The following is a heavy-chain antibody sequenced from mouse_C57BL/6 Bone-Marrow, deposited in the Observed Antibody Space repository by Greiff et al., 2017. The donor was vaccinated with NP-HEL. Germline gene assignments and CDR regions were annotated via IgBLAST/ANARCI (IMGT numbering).Heavy chain of an antibody. CDR2: INPNNGGT. CDR3: ARGDWAWFAY. J-gene: IGHJ3*01. Sequence: EVQLVESGPELVKPGASVKIPCKASGYTFTDYNMDWVKQSHGKSLEWIGDINPNNGGTIYNQKFKGKATLTVDKSSSTAYMELRSLTSEDTAVYYCARGDWAWFAYWGQGTLVTVSA. V-gene: IGHV1-18*01. CDR1: GYTFTDYN. D-gene: IGHD4-1*01.